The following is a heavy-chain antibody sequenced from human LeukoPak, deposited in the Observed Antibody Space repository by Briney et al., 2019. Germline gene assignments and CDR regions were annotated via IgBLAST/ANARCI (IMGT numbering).Heavy chain of an antibody. CDR2: IDHRRTT. Sequence: SETLSLTCTVSGYATTTGFFWGWIRQPPGKGLEWIASIDHRRTTYYNPYVKSRVTISVDTSKNQLSLKLSSVTAADTAVYYCARHLWAFGSGSYCDYWGQGTLVTVSS. D-gene: IGHD3-10*01. V-gene: IGHV4-38-2*02. CDR1: GYATTTGFF. J-gene: IGHJ4*02. CDR3: ARHLWAFGSGSYCDY.